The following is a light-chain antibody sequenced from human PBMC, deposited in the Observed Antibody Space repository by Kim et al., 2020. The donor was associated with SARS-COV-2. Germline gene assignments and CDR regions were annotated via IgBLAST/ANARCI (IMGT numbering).Light chain of an antibody. V-gene: IGLV3-1*01. CDR1: KLGDKY. Sequence: SVSPGQTASITCSGDKLGDKYACWYQQKPGQSPVLVIYQDSKRPSGIPERFSGSNSWNTATLTISGTQAMDEADYYCQAWDSSTKVFGTGTKVTVL. J-gene: IGLJ1*01. CDR3: QAWDSSTKV. CDR2: QDS.